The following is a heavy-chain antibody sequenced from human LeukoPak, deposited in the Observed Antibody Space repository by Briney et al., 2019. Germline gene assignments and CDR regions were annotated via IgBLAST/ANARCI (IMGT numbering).Heavy chain of an antibody. D-gene: IGHD6-13*01. CDR3: ARGIAASAFDI. V-gene: IGHV3-21*01. CDR1: GFTFSSYS. Sequence: GGSLRLSCAASGFTFSSYSMNWVRQAPGKGLEWVSSIISSSSYIYYADSVKGRFTISRDNAKNSLYLQMNSLRAEDTAVYYCARGIAASAFDIWGQGTMVTVSS. CDR2: IISSSSYI. J-gene: IGHJ3*02.